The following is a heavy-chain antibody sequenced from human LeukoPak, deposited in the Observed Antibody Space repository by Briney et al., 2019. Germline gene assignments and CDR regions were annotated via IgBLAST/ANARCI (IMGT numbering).Heavy chain of an antibody. CDR3: ARRGNYKPFDY. V-gene: IGHV5-51*01. CDR2: IYPGDSDT. D-gene: IGHD1-26*01. J-gene: IGHJ4*02. CDR1: GYNFTNYW. Sequence: RGESLKISCKGSGYNFTNYWIGWVRQMPGRGLEWMGIIYPGDSDTRYNPSFQGQVTISADKSITTAYLQWSSLKASDTAMYYCARRGNYKPFDYWGQGTLVTVSS.